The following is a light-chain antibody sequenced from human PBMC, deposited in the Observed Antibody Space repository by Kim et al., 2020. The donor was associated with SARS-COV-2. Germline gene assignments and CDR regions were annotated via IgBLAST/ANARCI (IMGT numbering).Light chain of an antibody. CDR2: NTN. CDR3: VLYVGSGIWV. CDR1: SGSVSTSSS. J-gene: IGLJ3*02. V-gene: IGLV8-61*01. Sequence: GGTGTIPCALRSGSVSTSSSPNGFQQPPGQAPRTLIYNTNTRSSGVPDRFSGSILGNKAALTITGAQADDESDYYCVLYVGSGIWVFGGGTQLTVL.